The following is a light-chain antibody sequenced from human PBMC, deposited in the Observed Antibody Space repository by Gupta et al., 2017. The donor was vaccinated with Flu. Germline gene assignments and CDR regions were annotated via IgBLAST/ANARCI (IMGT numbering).Light chain of an antibody. Sequence: DIQMTQSPSSLSASIGDRVTISCQASHDISNFLNWYQQKPGKAPELLIYDASNLATGVPLRCSGSGAGTDFTVTISGLQPEDIGTYYCQQYNDLLTFGGGTKVEMK. J-gene: IGKJ4*01. CDR2: DAS. V-gene: IGKV1-33*01. CDR1: HDISNF. CDR3: QQYNDLLT.